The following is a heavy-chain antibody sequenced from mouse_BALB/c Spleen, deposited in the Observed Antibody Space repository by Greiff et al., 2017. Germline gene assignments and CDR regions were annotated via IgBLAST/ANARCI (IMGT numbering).Heavy chain of an antibody. CDR1: GFTFSSYA. D-gene: IGHD2-4*01. J-gene: IGHJ1*01. CDR2: ISSGGST. CDR3: AREIYYDYDDPYWYFDV. Sequence: EVKLVESGGGLVKPGGSLKLSCAASGFTFSSYAMSWVRQTPEKRLEWVASISSGGSTYYPDSVKGRFTISRDNARNILYLQMSSLRSEDTAMYYCAREIYYDYDDPYWYFDVWGAGTTVTVSS. V-gene: IGHV5-6-5*01.